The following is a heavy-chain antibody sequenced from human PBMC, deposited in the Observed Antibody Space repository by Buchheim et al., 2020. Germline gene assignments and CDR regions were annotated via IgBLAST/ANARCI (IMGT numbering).Heavy chain of an antibody. J-gene: IGHJ6*02. CDR1: GGSISSSNW. D-gene: IGHD4-23*01. Sequence: QVQLQESGPGLVKPSGTLSLTCAVSGGSISSSNWWSWVRQPPGKGLEWIGEIYHSGSTNYNPSLKSRVTISVDKYKNQFPLKLSSVTAADTAVYYCARGRKVVTEKPNYYYGMDVWGQGTT. CDR2: IYHSGST. V-gene: IGHV4-4*02. CDR3: ARGRKVVTEKPNYYYGMDV.